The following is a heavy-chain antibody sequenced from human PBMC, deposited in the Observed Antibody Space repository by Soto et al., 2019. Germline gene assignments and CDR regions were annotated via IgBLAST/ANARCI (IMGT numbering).Heavy chain of an antibody. D-gene: IGHD1-20*01. CDR3: AKGPNWNYYYYGVDV. Sequence: NPSETLSLTCTVSGVSISGFYWSWIRQPAGKGLEWIGRVSTSGSTDYNPSLKGRVTMSVDTSKKQFSLRLTSVTAADTAVYYCAKGPNWNYYYYGVDVWGQGTTVTVSS. V-gene: IGHV4-4*07. CDR1: GVSISGFY. J-gene: IGHJ6*02. CDR2: VSTSGST.